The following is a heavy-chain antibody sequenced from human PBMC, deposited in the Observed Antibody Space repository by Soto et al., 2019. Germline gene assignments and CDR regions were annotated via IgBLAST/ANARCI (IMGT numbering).Heavy chain of an antibody. D-gene: IGHD4-17*01. CDR2: INHSGST. J-gene: IGHJ4*02. CDR3: ARRGDPIDY. V-gene: IGHV4-34*01. CDR1: GGSFSGYY. Sequence: QVQLQQWGAGLLKPSETLSLTCAVYGGSFSGYYWSWIRQPPGKGLEWIGEINHSGSTNYNPSLKSQVTISVDTSKNQFSLKRSSVTAADTAVHYCARRGDPIDYRGQGTLVTVSS.